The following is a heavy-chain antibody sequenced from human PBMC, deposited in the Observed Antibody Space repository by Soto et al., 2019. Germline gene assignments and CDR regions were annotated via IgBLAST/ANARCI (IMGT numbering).Heavy chain of an antibody. D-gene: IGHD3-22*01. CDR2: VIPIFPKA. V-gene: IGHV1-69*06. CDR1: GGTFSSDA. Sequence: QVRLVQSEAEVKKAGSSVKVSCKASGGTFSSDAVTWVRQAPGQGLEWMGGVIPIFPKANYAQKFQGRATITVDKSTSTVYLELNSLKSADTAMYYCARCQSDSSGPGYLDSWGQGTLVTV. J-gene: IGHJ4*02. CDR3: ARCQSDSSGPGYLDS.